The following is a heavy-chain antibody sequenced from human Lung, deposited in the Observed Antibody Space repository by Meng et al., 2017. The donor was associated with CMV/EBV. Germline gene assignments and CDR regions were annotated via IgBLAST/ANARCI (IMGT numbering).Heavy chain of an antibody. CDR2: INPSGGSS. CDR1: GYTFNTYY. CDR3: ARVSKGGSYRFDP. V-gene: IGHV1-46*02. J-gene: IGHJ5*02. Sequence: GQLLQSGAEVKKPGAPVRVSCKASGYTFNTYYMHWVRQAPGQGLEWMGVINPSGGSSIYAQRFQGRVTMTSDTSTTTVYMDLSSLRSEDTAVYYCARVSKGGSYRFDPWGQGNLVTVSS. D-gene: IGHD1-26*01.